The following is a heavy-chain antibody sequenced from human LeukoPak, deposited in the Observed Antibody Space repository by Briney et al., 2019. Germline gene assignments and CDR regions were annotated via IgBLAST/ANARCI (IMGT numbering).Heavy chain of an antibody. Sequence: KSSETLSLTCTVSGGSISSYYWSWIRQPPGKGLEWIGYIYYSGSTNYNPSLKSRVTISVDTSKNQFSLKLSSVTATDTAVYHCARNVDTAMVLDYWGQGTLVTVSS. J-gene: IGHJ4*02. V-gene: IGHV4-59*08. CDR1: GGSISSYY. CDR2: IYYSGST. D-gene: IGHD5-18*01. CDR3: ARNVDTAMVLDY.